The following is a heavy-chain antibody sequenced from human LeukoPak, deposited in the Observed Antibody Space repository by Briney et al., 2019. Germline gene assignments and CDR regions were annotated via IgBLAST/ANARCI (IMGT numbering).Heavy chain of an antibody. CDR2: ISSSSSYI. J-gene: IGHJ6*02. D-gene: IGHD4-17*01. V-gene: IGHV3-21*01. CDR1: GFTFSSYS. CDR3: ARGGDKYGEPRDGMDV. Sequence: GGSLRLSCAASGFTFSSYSMNWVRQAPGKGLEWVSSISSSSSYIYYADSVKGRFTISRDNAKNSLYLQMNSLRAEDTAVYYCARGGDKYGEPRDGMDVWGQGTTVTVSS.